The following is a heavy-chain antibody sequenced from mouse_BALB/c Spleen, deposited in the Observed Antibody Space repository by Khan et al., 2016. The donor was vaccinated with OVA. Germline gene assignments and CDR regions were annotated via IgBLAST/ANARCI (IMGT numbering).Heavy chain of an antibody. CDR3: ARYDYDDGGAFAY. V-gene: IGHV3-8*02. CDR2: ISYSGST. J-gene: IGHJ3*01. CDR1: GDSITSGY. Sequence: EVQLQESGPSLVKPSQTLSLTCSVTGDSITSGYWNWIRKFPGNKLEYMGYISYSGSTYYNPSLKSRLSITRDTSKNQYYLQLNSETTEDTATYYCARYDYDDGGAFAYWGQGTLVTVTA. D-gene: IGHD2-4*01.